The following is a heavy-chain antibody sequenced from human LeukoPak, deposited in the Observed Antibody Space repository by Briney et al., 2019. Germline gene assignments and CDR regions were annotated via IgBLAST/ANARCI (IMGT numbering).Heavy chain of an antibody. D-gene: IGHD4-17*01. CDR3: ARGHTAVTRHFDF. J-gene: IGHJ4*02. Sequence: GGSLRLSCAASGFTFDDYAMHWVRQAPGKGLEWVSGISWNSGSIGYADSVKGRFTISRDNAKNSLYLRMNSLRAEDTALYYCARGHTAVTRHFDFWGQGTLVTVSS. V-gene: IGHV3-9*01. CDR2: ISWNSGSI. CDR1: GFTFDDYA.